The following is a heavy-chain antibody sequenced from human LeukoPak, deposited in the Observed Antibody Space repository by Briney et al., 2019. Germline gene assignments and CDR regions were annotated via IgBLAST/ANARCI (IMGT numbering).Heavy chain of an antibody. D-gene: IGHD5-12*01. CDR1: GFTFSSYG. J-gene: IGHJ4*02. V-gene: IGHV3-30*02. Sequence: GGSLRLSCAASGFTFSSYGMHWVRQAPGKGLEWVAFIRYDGSNKYYADSVKGRFTISRDNSKNTLYLQMNSLRAEDTAVYYCAKARGYSGCGIDYWGQGTLVTVSS. CDR2: IRYDGSNK. CDR3: AKARGYSGCGIDY.